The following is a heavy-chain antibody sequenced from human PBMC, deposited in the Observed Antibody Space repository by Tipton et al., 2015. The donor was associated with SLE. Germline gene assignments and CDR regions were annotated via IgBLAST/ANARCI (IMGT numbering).Heavy chain of an antibody. J-gene: IGHJ3*01. Sequence: TLSLTCTVSGGSTSSGNYYWSWIRQSPGKGLEWIGYIHYTGGTEYNPSLKSRVTISVDTSKNQFNLKLRSVTVVDTAMYYCAREHISSLRDAFEVWGQGTMVTVS. D-gene: IGHD2-15*01. CDR2: IHYTGGT. CDR3: AREHISSLRDAFEV. V-gene: IGHV4-61*01. CDR1: GGSTSSGNYY.